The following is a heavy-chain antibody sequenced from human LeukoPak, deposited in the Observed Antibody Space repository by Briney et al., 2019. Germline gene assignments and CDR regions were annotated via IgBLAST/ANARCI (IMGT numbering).Heavy chain of an antibody. CDR2: ISSSSSYI. CDR3: ARFRTTSRAFDY. Sequence: GGSLRLSCAASGFTFSSYEMNWVRQAPGKGLEWVSSISSSSSYIYYADSVKGRFTISRDNAKNSLYLQMNSLRAEDTAVYYCARFRTTSRAFDYWGQGTLVTVSS. CDR1: GFTFSSYE. D-gene: IGHD1/OR15-1a*01. V-gene: IGHV3-21*01. J-gene: IGHJ4*02.